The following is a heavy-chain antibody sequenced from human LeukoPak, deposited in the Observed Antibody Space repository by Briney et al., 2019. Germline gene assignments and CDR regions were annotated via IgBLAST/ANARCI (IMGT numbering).Heavy chain of an antibody. CDR2: IYYSGST. CDR1: GGSISSYY. Sequence: ASETLSLTCTVSGGSISSYYWSWIRQPPGKGLEWIGYIYYSGSTNYNPSLKSRVTISVDTSKNQFSLKLSSVTAADTAVYYCARQEYYYDSSGQVNWFDPWGQGTLVTVSS. J-gene: IGHJ5*02. D-gene: IGHD3-22*01. V-gene: IGHV4-59*08. CDR3: ARQEYYYDSSGQVNWFDP.